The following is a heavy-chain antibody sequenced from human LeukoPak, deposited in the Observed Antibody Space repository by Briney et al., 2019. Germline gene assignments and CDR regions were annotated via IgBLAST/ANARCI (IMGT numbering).Heavy chain of an antibody. Sequence: GGSLRLSCAASGFTFDDYAMHWVRQAPGKGLEWVSGISWNGGSIGYADSVKGRFTISRDNAKNSLYLQMNSLRAEDTALYYCAKDRKSMAWGYFDLWGRGTLVTVSS. CDR1: GFTFDDYA. CDR2: ISWNGGSI. D-gene: IGHD1-26*01. CDR3: AKDRKSMAWGYFDL. J-gene: IGHJ2*01. V-gene: IGHV3-9*01.